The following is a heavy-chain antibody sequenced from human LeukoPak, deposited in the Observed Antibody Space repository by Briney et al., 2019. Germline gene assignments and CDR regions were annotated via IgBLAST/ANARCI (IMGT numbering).Heavy chain of an antibody. CDR1: GFTFSSYA. Sequence: AGGSLRLSCAASGFTFSSYAMSWVRQAPGKGLEWVSAISGSGGSTYYADSVKGRFTISRDNSKNTLYLRMNSLRAEDTAVYYCAKAQDPIRYFDPHDYWGQGTLVTVSS. V-gene: IGHV3-23*01. J-gene: IGHJ4*02. CDR3: AKAQDPIRYFDPHDY. CDR2: ISGSGGST. D-gene: IGHD3-9*01.